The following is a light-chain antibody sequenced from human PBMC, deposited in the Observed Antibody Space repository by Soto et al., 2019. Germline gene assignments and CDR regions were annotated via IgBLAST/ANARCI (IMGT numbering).Light chain of an antibody. CDR1: SSNIGAGYD. Sequence: QSVLTQPPSVSGAPGQRVTISCTGSSSNIGAGYDVHWYQQLPGAAPKLLIYGNSNRPSGVPDRFSGSKSGTSASLAITGFQAEDEADYCCQSYDSSLSASVFGTGTKVTVL. V-gene: IGLV1-40*01. CDR2: GNS. J-gene: IGLJ1*01. CDR3: QSYDSSLSASV.